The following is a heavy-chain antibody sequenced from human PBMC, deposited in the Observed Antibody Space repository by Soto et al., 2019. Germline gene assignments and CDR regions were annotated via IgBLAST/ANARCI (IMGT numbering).Heavy chain of an antibody. V-gene: IGHV1-69*08. CDR1: GGTFSNSP. J-gene: IGHJ4*02. CDR2: IIPSPART. CDR3: ARDQVGASSFDY. D-gene: IGHD1-26*01. Sequence: QVQLVQSGAELRKPGSAVKLSCKASGGTFSNSPISWVRQIPGQGPEWMGRIIPSPARTIYSRKFRGRVTLTADKSSQTVYMTLSSLTTADSGVYYCARDQVGASSFDYWGPGTRVTVSS.